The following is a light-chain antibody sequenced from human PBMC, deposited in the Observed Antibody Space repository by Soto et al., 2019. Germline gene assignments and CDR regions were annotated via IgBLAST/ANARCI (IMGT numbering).Light chain of an antibody. V-gene: IGLV1-51*01. J-gene: IGLJ1*01. CDR2: DDN. CDR3: GSWDSSLSAYV. Sequence: QSVLTQPPSVSAAPGQKVTISCSGSSSNIGGNSVSWYQQPPGTAPKLLIYDDNKRPSGIPDRFSGSKSGTSATLGITGFQTGDEADYYCGSWDSSLSAYVFGTGTKVTGL. CDR1: SSNIGGNS.